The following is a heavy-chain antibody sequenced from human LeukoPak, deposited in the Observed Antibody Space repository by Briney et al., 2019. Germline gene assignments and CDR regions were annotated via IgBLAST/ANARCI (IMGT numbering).Heavy chain of an antibody. CDR2: ISWDASGT. CDR3: AKERRGYYMDV. D-gene: IGHD3-10*01. CDR1: GFNFGHYA. J-gene: IGHJ6*03. Sequence: GGSLRLSCAASGFNFGHYAMQWVRHAPGKGLEWVSLISWDASGTYYADSVKGRIAISRDNSKNSLSLQMNSLRPEDTALYYCAKERRGYYMDVWGKGTTVTVSS. V-gene: IGHV3-43D*03.